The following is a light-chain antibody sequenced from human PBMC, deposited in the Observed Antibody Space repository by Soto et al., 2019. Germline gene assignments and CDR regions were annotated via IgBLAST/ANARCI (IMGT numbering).Light chain of an antibody. CDR1: QGIRQY. CDR3: QQYDGYPIT. Sequence: DIQMTQSPSSLSASVGDRVTITCRASQGIRQYLGWFQQKPGKAPKSLIFGASSLESGVPSKFSGSGSGTDFTLTISSLQPEDSGTYYCQQYDGYPITFGQGTRLEIK. V-gene: IGKV1-16*02. J-gene: IGKJ5*01. CDR2: GAS.